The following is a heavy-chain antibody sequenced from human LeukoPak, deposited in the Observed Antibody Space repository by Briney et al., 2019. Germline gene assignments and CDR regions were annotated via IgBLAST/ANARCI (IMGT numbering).Heavy chain of an antibody. Sequence: SETLSLTCTVSGGSISSGGYYWSWIRQHPGQGLEWIGYIYYSGSTYYNPSLKSRVTISVDTSKNQFSLKLSSVTAADTAVYYCARGHGDYTFDYWGQGTLVTVSS. CDR2: IYYSGST. CDR3: ARGHGDYTFDY. V-gene: IGHV4-31*03. CDR1: GGSISSGGYY. J-gene: IGHJ4*02. D-gene: IGHD4-17*01.